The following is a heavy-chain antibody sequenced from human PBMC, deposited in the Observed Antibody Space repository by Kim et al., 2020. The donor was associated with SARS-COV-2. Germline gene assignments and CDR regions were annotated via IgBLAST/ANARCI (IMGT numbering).Heavy chain of an antibody. CDR3: ARHVKGAAADFDY. D-gene: IGHD6-13*01. J-gene: IGHJ4*02. Sequence: TPSLKRRVTISGDTSKNQFSLKLGSVTAADTAVYYCARHVKGAAADFDYWGQGTLVTVSS. V-gene: IGHV4-39*01.